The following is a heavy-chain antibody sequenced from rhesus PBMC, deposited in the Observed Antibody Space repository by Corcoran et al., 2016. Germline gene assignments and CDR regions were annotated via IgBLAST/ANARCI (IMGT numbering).Heavy chain of an antibody. J-gene: IGHJ4*01. V-gene: IGHV3S5*01. CDR1: GFTFRSYG. CDR3: ARGNGYRRQPHPFDY. CDR2: IKSGGGST. Sequence: EVQLVETGGGLVQPGGSLKLSCAASGFTFRSYGMSWVRQAPGQGFEWVSGIKSGGGSTYNADSVKGRFTISRDNSKNTLSLQMNSLRAADTAVYYCARGNGYRRQPHPFDYWGQGVLVTVSS. D-gene: IGHD3-3*01.